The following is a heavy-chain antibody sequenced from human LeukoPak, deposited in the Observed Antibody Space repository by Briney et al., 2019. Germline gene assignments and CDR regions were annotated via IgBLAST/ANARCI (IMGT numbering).Heavy chain of an antibody. CDR3: ARQVYYYDSSSYYYEYYFDY. CDR2: IYTSGST. D-gene: IGHD3-22*01. J-gene: IGHJ4*02. Sequence: SETLSLTCTVSGGSISSYYWSWIRQPAGKGLEWIGRIYTSGSTNYNPSLKSRVTMSVDTSKNQFSLKLSSVTAADTAVYYCARQVYYYDSSSYYYEYYFDYWGQGTLVTVSS. V-gene: IGHV4-4*07. CDR1: GGSISSYY.